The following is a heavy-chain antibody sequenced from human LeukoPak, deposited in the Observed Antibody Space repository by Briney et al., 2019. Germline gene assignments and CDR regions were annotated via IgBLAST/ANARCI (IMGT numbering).Heavy chain of an antibody. J-gene: IGHJ1*01. CDR1: GDSISSGAYY. Sequence: PSETLSLTCTVSGDSISSGAYYWSWIRQHPGKGLEWIGYIYYSGSTYYNPSLKSRVTISVDTSKNQFSLKLSSVTAADTAVYYCARSDYGDYPGYFQHWGQGTLVIVSS. CDR2: IYYSGST. CDR3: ARSDYGDYPGYFQH. V-gene: IGHV4-31*03. D-gene: IGHD4-17*01.